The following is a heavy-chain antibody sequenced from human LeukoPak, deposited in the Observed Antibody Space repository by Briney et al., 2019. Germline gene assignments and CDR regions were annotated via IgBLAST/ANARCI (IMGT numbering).Heavy chain of an antibody. D-gene: IGHD3-10*01. V-gene: IGHV3-23*01. CDR3: ARVSSKATVRGLITKKNYFYYYMDV. CDR2: ISGSGSGGST. CDR1: GFTFSSSA. Sequence: GGSLRLSCAASGFTFSSSAMSWVHQAPGKGLEWVSNISGSGSGGSTYYADSVKGRFTISRDNAKNSLHLPMNSLRAEDTAVYYCARVSSKATVRGLITKKNYFYYYMDVWGKGTTVTISS. J-gene: IGHJ6*03.